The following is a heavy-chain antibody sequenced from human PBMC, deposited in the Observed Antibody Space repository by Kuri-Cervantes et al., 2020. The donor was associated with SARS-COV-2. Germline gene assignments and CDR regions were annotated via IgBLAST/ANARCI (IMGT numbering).Heavy chain of an antibody. CDR3: VGHLLLIDAFDI. Sequence: GGSLRLSCAVSGFTFTSHAMHWVRQAPGSGLEWVALISYDGNNKFYADSVKGRFTISRDNSKNTLYLQMNSLRAEDTAVYYCVGHLLLIDAFDIWGQGTMVTVSS. CDR1: GFTFTSHA. CDR2: ISYDGNNK. J-gene: IGHJ3*02. V-gene: IGHV3-30*03.